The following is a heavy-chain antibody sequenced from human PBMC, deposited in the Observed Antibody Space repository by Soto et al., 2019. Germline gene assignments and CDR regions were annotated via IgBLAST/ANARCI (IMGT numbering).Heavy chain of an antibody. CDR1: GFTFSSYS. Sequence: PGGSLRLSCAASGFTFSSYSMNWVRQAPGKGLEWVSYISSSSSYIYYADSVKGRFTISRDNSKSTLYLQMNSLRAEDTAVYYCAKARTLGYYYMDVWGKGTTVTVSS. D-gene: IGHD3-16*01. CDR3: AKARTLGYYYMDV. J-gene: IGHJ6*03. V-gene: IGHV3-21*04. CDR2: ISSSSSYI.